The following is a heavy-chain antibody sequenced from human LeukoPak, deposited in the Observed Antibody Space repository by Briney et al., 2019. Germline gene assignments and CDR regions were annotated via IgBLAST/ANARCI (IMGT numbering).Heavy chain of an antibody. CDR2: INPNSGST. V-gene: IGHV1-2*02. J-gene: IGHJ1*01. Sequence: ASVKFSCKASGYTFTGYDMHWVRQAPGQGLEWMGWINPNSGSTNYAQKFKGRVTMTRDTSISTAYMELSRLRSDDTAVYYCARGFGYYCSSTSCYSRYFQHWGEGTLVTVSS. CDR3: ARGFGYYCSSTSCYSRYFQH. D-gene: IGHD2-2*01. CDR1: GYTFTGYD.